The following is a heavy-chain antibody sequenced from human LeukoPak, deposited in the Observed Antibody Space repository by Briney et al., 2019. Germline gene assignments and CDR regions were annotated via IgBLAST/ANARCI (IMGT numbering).Heavy chain of an antibody. CDR1: GFTFSSYW. V-gene: IGHV3-7*01. Sequence: GGSLRLSCAASGFTFSSYWMTWVRQAPGKGLGWVANIKQDGSEKYYVDSVKGRFTISRDNAKNSLYLQMNSLRVEDTAVYFCARDAAVEAFRNYYYMDVWGKGITVTISS. D-gene: IGHD1-26*01. CDR3: ARDAAVEAFRNYYYMDV. J-gene: IGHJ6*03. CDR2: IKQDGSEK.